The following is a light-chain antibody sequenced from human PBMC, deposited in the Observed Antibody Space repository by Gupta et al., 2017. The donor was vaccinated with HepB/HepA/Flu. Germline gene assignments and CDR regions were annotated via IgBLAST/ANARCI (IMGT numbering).Light chain of an antibody. CDR1: SSDVGSYNR. CDR3: SSYTRSNSLV. V-gene: IGLV2-18*02. J-gene: IGLJ2*01. CDR2: EVS. Sequence: QSALTQPPTVSGSPGQSVTISGTVTSSDVGSYNRVSWYQQPPGTAPKLMIYEVSNRPSGVPDRFSGSKSGNTASLTISGLQAEDEADYYCSSYTRSNSLVFGGGTKLTVL.